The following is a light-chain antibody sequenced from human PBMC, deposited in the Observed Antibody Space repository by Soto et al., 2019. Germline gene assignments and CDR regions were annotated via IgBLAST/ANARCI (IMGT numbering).Light chain of an antibody. CDR2: DAS. J-gene: IGKJ1*01. CDR3: HQDDSYS. V-gene: IGKV1-5*02. Sequence: TQMTQSPTTLSASVGDRVTIICRASQSISSWLAWYQQKPGKAPKLLIYDASSLESGVPSRFSGSGSGTEFTLTISSLQPDDFATYFCHQDDSYSFGEGTKVDIK. CDR1: QSISSW.